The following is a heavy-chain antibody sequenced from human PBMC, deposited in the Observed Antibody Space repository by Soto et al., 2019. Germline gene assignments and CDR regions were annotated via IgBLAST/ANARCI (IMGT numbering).Heavy chain of an antibody. V-gene: IGHV1-69*13. D-gene: IGHD2-21*02. CDR1: GGTFSRYA. CDR2: IIPIFGTA. Sequence: SVKVSCKAAGGTFSRYAISWVRKAPGQGLEWMGGIIPIFGTANYAQKFQGRVTINADESTSTAYMELSSLRSEDTAVYYCARMMRERSPYCGGDCYSTFDYWGQGTLVTVS. J-gene: IGHJ4*02. CDR3: ARMMRERSPYCGGDCYSTFDY.